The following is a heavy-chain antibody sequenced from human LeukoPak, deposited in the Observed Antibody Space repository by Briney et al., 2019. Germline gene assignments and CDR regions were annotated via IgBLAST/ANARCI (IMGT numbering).Heavy chain of an antibody. CDR2: IYSGGST. V-gene: IGHV3-66*01. D-gene: IGHD4-17*01. J-gene: IGHJ6*02. CDR1: GFTFSSYA. Sequence: GGSLRLSCAASGFTFSSYAMSWVRQAPGKGLEWVSVIYSGGSTYYADSVKGRFTISRDNSKNTLYLQMNSLRAEDTAVYYCARDRGYGDDYYGMDVWGQGTTVTVSS. CDR3: ARDRGYGDDYYGMDV.